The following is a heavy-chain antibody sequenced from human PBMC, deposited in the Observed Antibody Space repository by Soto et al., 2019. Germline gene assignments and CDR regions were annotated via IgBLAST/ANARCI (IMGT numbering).Heavy chain of an antibody. J-gene: IGHJ4*02. D-gene: IGHD1-26*01. V-gene: IGHV1-46*01. CDR1: GYTFTSYY. CDR2: INPSGGST. CDR3: ASRGSGSYYAIWDYFDY. Sequence: ASVKVPCKASGYTFTSYYMHWVRQAPGQGLEWMGIINPSGGSTSYAQKFQGRVTMTRDTSTSTVYMELSSLRSEDTAVYYCASRGSGSYYAIWDYFDYWGQGTLGTVSS.